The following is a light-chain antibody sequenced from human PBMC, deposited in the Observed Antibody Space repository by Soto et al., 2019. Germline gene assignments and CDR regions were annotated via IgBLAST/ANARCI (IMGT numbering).Light chain of an antibody. CDR2: EES. V-gene: IGKV1-9*01. Sequence: DIHLTQSPSSLSASVVYRVTITCRASQAITNNLAWYQQKPGNPPKLLIYEESTLHSGVPSRFSGRKVGTQFILTIDSLQPEDFATYYCQQVKSYPRTFGGGTKVDIK. CDR1: QAITNN. CDR3: QQVKSYPRT. J-gene: IGKJ4*01.